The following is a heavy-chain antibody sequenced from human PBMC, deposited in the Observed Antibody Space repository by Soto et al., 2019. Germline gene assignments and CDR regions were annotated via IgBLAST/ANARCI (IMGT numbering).Heavy chain of an antibody. D-gene: IGHD2-21*01. Sequence: QITLKESGPTLVKPTQTLTLTCTFSGFSLSTSGVGVGWIRQPPGKALEWLALIYWDDDKRYSPSLKSRLTIAKDTSKTQVALTMTNMDPVDTATYYCAHRIHDFDYWGQGTLVTVSS. V-gene: IGHV2-5*02. CDR2: IYWDDDK. CDR3: AHRIHDFDY. CDR1: GFSLSTSGVG. J-gene: IGHJ4*02.